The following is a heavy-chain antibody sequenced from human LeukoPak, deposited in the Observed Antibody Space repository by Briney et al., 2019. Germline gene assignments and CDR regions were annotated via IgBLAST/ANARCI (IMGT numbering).Heavy chain of an antibody. J-gene: IGHJ4*02. V-gene: IGHV4-38-2*02. CDR3: AVNLYSSGWYSDY. Sequence: SETLSLTCTVSGYSISSGYYWGWIRQPPGKGLEWIGSVYHSESADYNPSLKSRVTISVDTTRNQFSLKLRSVTAADTAVYYCAVNLYSSGWYSDYWGQGTLVTVSS. CDR1: GYSISSGYY. CDR2: VYHSESA. D-gene: IGHD6-19*01.